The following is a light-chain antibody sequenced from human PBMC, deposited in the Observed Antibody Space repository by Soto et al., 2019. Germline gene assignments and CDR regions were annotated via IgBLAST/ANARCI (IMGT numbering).Light chain of an antibody. CDR1: QSISSY. Sequence: DIQMTQSPSSLSASVGDRVTITCRASQSISSYLNWYQQKPGKAPKLLIYAASSLQSGVPSRFSRSGSGTDFTLTISSLQPEAFATYYCQQRYSTPLTFGGGTKVEIK. J-gene: IGKJ4*01. CDR3: QQRYSTPLT. V-gene: IGKV1-39*01. CDR2: AAS.